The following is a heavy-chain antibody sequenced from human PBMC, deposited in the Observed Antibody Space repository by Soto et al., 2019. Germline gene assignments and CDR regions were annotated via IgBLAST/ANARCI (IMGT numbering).Heavy chain of an antibody. D-gene: IGHD4-17*01. V-gene: IGHV4-31*02. Sequence: SETLSPTCTVSDGAITSPAHYCILIRQHPGKGLEWIAYIFYSGTTYYSPSLKSRTSISLDTSKHQFSPKLSSLTSPATAVYYCAEVQTTVTTHVCDYWGQGTFVTVSA. J-gene: IGHJ4*02. CDR1: DGAITSPAHY. CDR2: IFYSGTT. CDR3: AEVQTTVTTHVCDY.